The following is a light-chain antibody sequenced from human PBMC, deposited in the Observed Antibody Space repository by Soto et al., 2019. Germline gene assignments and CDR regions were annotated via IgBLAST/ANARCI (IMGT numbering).Light chain of an antibody. CDR2: EVS. CDR1: SSDFGGYNY. V-gene: IGLV2-8*01. Sequence: QSALTQPPSASESFGQSVTISCTGTSSDFGGYNYVSWYQQHPGKAPKLMIYEVSERPSGVPDRFSGSKSGNTASLTVSGLQADDEADYYCSSYSGTNYHYVFGTGTKVTVL. J-gene: IGLJ1*01. CDR3: SSYSGTNYHYV.